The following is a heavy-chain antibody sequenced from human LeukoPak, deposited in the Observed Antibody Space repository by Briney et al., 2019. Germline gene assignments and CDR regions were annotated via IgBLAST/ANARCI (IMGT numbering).Heavy chain of an antibody. CDR1: GFTFSNYA. CDR3: ARDPPGGCGGDCYFHY. Sequence: GGSLRLSCAASGFTFSNYAIHWVRKARAKGLEYVSAISSNGGYTYYANSVKGRFTISRDNSKNTVYLQMGSLRPEDMAVYYCARDPPGGCGGDCYFHYWGQGTLVSVSS. J-gene: IGHJ4*02. V-gene: IGHV3-64*01. D-gene: IGHD2-21*02. CDR2: ISSNGGYT.